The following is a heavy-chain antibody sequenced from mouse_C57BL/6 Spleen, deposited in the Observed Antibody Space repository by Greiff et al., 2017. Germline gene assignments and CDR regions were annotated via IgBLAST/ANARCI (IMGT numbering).Heavy chain of an antibody. J-gene: IGHJ3*01. CDR1: GYTFTSYL. Sequence: QVQLQQPGAELVMPGASVKLSCKASGYTFTSYLMHWVKQRPGQGLEWIGEIDPSDSYTNYNQKFKGKSTLTVDKSSSTAYMQLSSLTSEDSAVYYCARGRGYDPWFAYWGQGTLVTVSA. CDR3: ARGRGYDPWFAY. CDR2: IDPSDSYT. V-gene: IGHV1-69*01. D-gene: IGHD2-2*01.